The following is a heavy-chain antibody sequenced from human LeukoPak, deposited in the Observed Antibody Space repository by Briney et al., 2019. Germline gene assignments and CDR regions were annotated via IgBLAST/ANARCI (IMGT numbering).Heavy chain of an antibody. D-gene: IGHD2/OR15-2a*01. J-gene: IGHJ5*02. CDR3: AREVLPNWFDP. CDR2: IYHSGST. V-gene: IGHV4-4*02. CDR1: GGSISSSNW. Sequence: PSGTLSLTCAVSGGSISSSNWWSWVRQPPGKGLEWIGEIYHSGSTYYNPSLKSRVTISVDTSKNQFSLKLSSVTAADTAVYYCAREVLPNWFDPWGQGTLVTVSS.